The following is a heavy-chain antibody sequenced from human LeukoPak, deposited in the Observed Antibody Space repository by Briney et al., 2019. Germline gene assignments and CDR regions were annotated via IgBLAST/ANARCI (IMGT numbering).Heavy chain of an antibody. CDR3: ARDRKWELLYTENWFDP. CDR1: GGSISSSNYY. J-gene: IGHJ5*02. Sequence: WETLSLTCIVSGGSISSSNYYWGWIRQSPGKGLEWIGSIYSRGSTYYNPSLKSRVIVSSDMSKNQFSLMLNSVTAADTAVYYCARDRKWELLYTENWFDPWGQGTLVTVSS. CDR2: IYSRGST. D-gene: IGHD1-26*01. V-gene: IGHV4-39*07.